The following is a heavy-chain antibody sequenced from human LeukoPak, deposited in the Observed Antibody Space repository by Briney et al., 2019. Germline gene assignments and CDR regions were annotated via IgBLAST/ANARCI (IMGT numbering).Heavy chain of an antibody. V-gene: IGHV4-59*01. CDR3: ARRQRYCSGGSCTYYFDY. D-gene: IGHD2-15*01. J-gene: IGHJ4*02. CDR2: IYYSGST. CDR1: VGSICSYY. Sequence: SETLSLTCTVSVGSICSYYWSWIRQPPGRGLEWIGYIYYSGSTNYNPSLKSRVTISVDTSKNQFSLKLSSVTAADTAVYYCARRQRYCSGGSCTYYFDYWGQGALVTVSS.